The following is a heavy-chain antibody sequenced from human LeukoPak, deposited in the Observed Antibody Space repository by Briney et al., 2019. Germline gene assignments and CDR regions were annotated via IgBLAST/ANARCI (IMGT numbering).Heavy chain of an antibody. J-gene: IGHJ4*02. V-gene: IGHV3-49*04. CDR3: TTGYYDSSGYDY. Sequence: GGSLRLSCTASGFTFGDYAMSWVRQAPGKGLEWVGFIRSKAYGGTTEYAASVKGRFTISRDDSKSIAYLRMNSLKTEDTAVYYCTTGYYDSSGYDYWGQGTLVTVSS. CDR1: GFTFGDYA. CDR2: IRSKAYGGTT. D-gene: IGHD3-22*01.